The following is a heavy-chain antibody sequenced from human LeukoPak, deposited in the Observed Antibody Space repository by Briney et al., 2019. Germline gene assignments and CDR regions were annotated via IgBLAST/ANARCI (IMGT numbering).Heavy chain of an antibody. V-gene: IGHV3-74*01. CDR1: GFTFSSYW. Sequence: PGGSLRLSCAASGFTFSSYWMHWVRQAPGKGLVWVSRIKSDGSTRYADSVKGRFTISRDNAKNSLYLQMNSLRAEDTALYYCAKDIVPDGSGSYYNEDYYYYMDVWGKGTTVTVSS. J-gene: IGHJ6*03. D-gene: IGHD3-10*01. CDR3: AKDIVPDGSGSYYNEDYYYYMDV. CDR2: IKSDGST.